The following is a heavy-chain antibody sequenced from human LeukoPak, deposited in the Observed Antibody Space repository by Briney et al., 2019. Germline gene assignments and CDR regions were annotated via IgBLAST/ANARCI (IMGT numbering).Heavy chain of an antibody. D-gene: IGHD6-13*01. CDR1: GFTFRHYW. CDR3: ARDTSPPDSSSWYWIYGMDV. J-gene: IGHJ6*02. CDR2: MNQDGREK. Sequence: GGSLRLSCAASGFTFRHYWMSWVRQAPGKGLEWVANMNQDGREKYYVDSVKGRFTISRDNAKNSLYLQMNSLRAEDTAVYYCARDTSPPDSSSWYWIYGMDVWGQGTTVTVSS. V-gene: IGHV3-7*01.